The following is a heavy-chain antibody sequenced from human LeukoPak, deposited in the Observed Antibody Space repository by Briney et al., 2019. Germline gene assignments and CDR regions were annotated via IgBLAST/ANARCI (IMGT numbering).Heavy chain of an antibody. D-gene: IGHD3-10*01. J-gene: IGHJ4*02. CDR2: ISMSSSYM. V-gene: IGHV3-21*01. Sequence: GGSLRLSCVASGFRFSGYVMKWVRQAPGKGLEWVSTISMSSSYMYYADSVRGRFTISKDNAKNSLYLQMTSLRAEDAAVYYCAREDYSSGNPTIDHWGQGTLVTVSS. CDR3: AREDYSSGNPTIDH. CDR1: GFRFSGYV.